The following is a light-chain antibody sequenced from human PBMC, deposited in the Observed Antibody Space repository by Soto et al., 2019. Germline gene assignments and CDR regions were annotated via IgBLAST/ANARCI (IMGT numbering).Light chain of an antibody. CDR2: KAS. J-gene: IGKJ3*01. CDR3: QQYSSYSAFT. V-gene: IGKV1-5*03. CDR1: QSVSSW. Sequence: DIQMTQSPSTLFASGGDRVIITCRTTQSVSSWLAWYQQKPGKAPNLLIYKASTLQSGVPSRFSGSGSGTEFTLTIASLEPDDFATYYCQQYSSYSAFTFGPGTKVDIK.